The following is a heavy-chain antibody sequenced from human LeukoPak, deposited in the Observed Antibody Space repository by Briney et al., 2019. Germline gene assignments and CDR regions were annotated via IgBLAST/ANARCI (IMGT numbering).Heavy chain of an antibody. CDR1: GGTFSSYA. Sequence: ASVKVSCKASGGTFSSYAISWVRQAPGQGLEWMGGIIPIFGTANYAQKFQGRVTITADESTSTAYLELSGLRSEDTAVYYCARVGLSSSSDYWGQGTLVTVSS. J-gene: IGHJ4*02. V-gene: IGHV1-69*13. D-gene: IGHD6-6*01. CDR3: ARVGLSSSSDY. CDR2: IIPIFGTA.